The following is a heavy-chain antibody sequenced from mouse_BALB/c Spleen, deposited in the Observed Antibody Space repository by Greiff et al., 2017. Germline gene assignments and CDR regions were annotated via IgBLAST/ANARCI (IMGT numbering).Heavy chain of an antibody. V-gene: IGHV2-9*02. J-gene: IGHJ3*01. CDR3: ATYYYGSSWFAY. D-gene: IGHD1-1*01. Sequence: VMLVESGPGLVAPSQSLSITCTVSGFSLTSYGVHWVRQPPGKGLEWLGVIWAGGSTNYNSALMSRLSISKDNSKSQVFLKMNSLQTDDTAMYYCATYYYGSSWFAYWGQGTLVTVSA. CDR2: IWAGGST. CDR1: GFSLTSYG.